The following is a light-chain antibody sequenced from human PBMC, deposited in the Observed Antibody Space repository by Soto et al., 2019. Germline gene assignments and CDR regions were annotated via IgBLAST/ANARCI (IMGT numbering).Light chain of an antibody. CDR2: KVS. CDR3: MQGTHWPLT. J-gene: IGKJ4*01. Sequence: DVVMTQSPLSLPVTLGQPASISCRSSQSLVYSDGNTYLNWFQQRPGQSPRRLIYKVSNRDSGVPDRFSGGGSGTDFTLKISRVEAEDVGVYYCMQGTHWPLTFGGGTKVDIK. CDR1: QSLVYSDGNTY. V-gene: IGKV2-30*01.